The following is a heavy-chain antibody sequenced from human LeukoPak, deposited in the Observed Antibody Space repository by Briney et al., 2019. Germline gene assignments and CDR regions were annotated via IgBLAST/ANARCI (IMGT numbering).Heavy chain of an antibody. V-gene: IGHV3-64D*06. CDR3: VKDSEMATINAFDI. D-gene: IGHD5-24*01. CDR2: ISSNGGST. CDR1: GFTFSDYA. J-gene: IGHJ3*02. Sequence: GGSLRLSCSASGFTFSDYAMHWVRQAPGKGLEYVSEISSNGGSTYYADSVKGRFTISRDNSKNTLYLQMSSLRAEDTAVYYCVKDSEMATINAFDIWGEGTMVTVSS.